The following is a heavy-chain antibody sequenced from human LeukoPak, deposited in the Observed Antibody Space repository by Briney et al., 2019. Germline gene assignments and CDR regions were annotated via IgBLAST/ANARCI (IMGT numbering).Heavy chain of an antibody. V-gene: IGHV3-21*04. Sequence: GGSLRLSCAASGFTFISYEMNWVRQAPGKGLEWVSSISTSSTYTYYADSVKGRFTISRDNARNSLSLQMNSLRAEDTAIYYCATYRQVLLPFESWGQGTLVTVSS. CDR2: ISTSSTYT. D-gene: IGHD2-8*02. CDR3: ATYRQVLLPFES. J-gene: IGHJ4*02. CDR1: GFTFISYE.